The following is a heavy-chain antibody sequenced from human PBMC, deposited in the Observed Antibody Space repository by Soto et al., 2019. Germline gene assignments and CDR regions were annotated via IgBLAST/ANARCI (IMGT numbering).Heavy chain of an antibody. V-gene: IGHV4-34*01. CDR2: INHSGST. J-gene: IGHJ5*02. CDR1: GGSFSGYY. Sequence: PSETLSLTCAVYGGSFSGYYWSWIRQPPGKGLEWIGEINHSGSTNYNPSLKSRVTISVDTSKNQFSLKLSSVTAADTAVYYCARGFSGTGTTSNWFEPWGQGTLVT. D-gene: IGHD1-1*01. CDR3: ARGFSGTGTTSNWFEP.